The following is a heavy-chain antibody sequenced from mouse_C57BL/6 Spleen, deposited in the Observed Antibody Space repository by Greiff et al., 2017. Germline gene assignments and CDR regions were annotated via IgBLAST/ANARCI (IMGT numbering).Heavy chain of an antibody. Sequence: VQLQESGPELVKPGASVKISCKASGYAFSSSWMNWVKQRPGKGLEWIGRIYPGDGDTNYNGKFKGKATLTADKSSSTAYMQLSSLTSEDSAVYFCARSFYDYDGDFDYWGQGTTLTVSS. CDR2: IYPGDGDT. J-gene: IGHJ2*01. CDR3: ARSFYDYDGDFDY. V-gene: IGHV1-82*01. D-gene: IGHD2-4*01. CDR1: GYAFSSSW.